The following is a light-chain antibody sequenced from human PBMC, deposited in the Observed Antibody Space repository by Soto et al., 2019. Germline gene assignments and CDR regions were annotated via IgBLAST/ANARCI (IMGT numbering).Light chain of an antibody. V-gene: IGLV1-40*01. J-gene: IGLJ1*01. Sequence: QSALTQPPSVSGAPGQRVTISCTGSSSNIEAAYDVHWYQHLPGTAPKLLIYGNDNRPSGVPDRFSGSKSGTSASLAISGLQAEDEADYYCQSYESSLRGHVFGSGTKVTVL. CDR1: SSNIEAAYD. CDR2: GND. CDR3: QSYESSLRGHV.